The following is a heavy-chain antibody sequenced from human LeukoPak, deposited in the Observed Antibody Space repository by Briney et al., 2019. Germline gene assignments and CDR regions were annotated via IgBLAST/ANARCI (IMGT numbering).Heavy chain of an antibody. J-gene: IGHJ5*02. D-gene: IGHD6-19*01. V-gene: IGHV4-34*01. Sequence: SGTLSLTCAVYGGSFSAYYWSWIRSPPAKGLEWIGEINHSGSTNYNPSLKSRVTISVDTSKNQFSLKLSSVTAAETAVYYCARGRGSGWYRVLDPWGQGTLVTVSS. CDR2: INHSGST. CDR3: ARGRGSGWYRVLDP. CDR1: GGSFSAYY.